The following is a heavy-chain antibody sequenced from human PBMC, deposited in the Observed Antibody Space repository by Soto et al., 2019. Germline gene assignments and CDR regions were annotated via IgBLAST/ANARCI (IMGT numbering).Heavy chain of an antibody. J-gene: IGHJ5*02. CDR2: IYYSGST. CDR3: ALHQHKGPAATGRFDP. CDR1: GGSISSSSYY. D-gene: IGHD2-15*01. Sequence: QLQLQESGPGLVKPSETLSLTCTVSGGSISSSSYYWGWIRQPPGKGLEWIGNIYYSGSTYYKPPLNSRVPISRGPTNSRYSRKLSSVTAADTAMYYCALHQHKGPAATGRFDPWRQGTLVTVSS. V-gene: IGHV4-39*01.